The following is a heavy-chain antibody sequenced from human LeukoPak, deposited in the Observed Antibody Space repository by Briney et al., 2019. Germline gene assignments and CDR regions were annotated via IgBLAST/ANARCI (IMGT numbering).Heavy chain of an antibody. J-gene: IGHJ4*02. CDR3: ARVKITFGGVIDLFDY. D-gene: IGHD3-16*02. Sequence: ASVKVSCKASGYTFTSYGISRVRQAPGQGLEWMGWISAYNGNTNYAQKLQGRVTMTTDTSTSTAYMELRSLRSDDTAVYYCARVKITFGGVIDLFDYWGQGTLVTVSS. V-gene: IGHV1-18*04. CDR1: GYTFTSYG. CDR2: ISAYNGNT.